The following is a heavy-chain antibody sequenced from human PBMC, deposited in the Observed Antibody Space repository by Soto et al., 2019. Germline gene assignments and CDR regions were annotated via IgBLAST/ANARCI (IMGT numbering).Heavy chain of an antibody. CDR2: IIPIFGTA. CDR1: GGTFSSYA. Sequence: SVKVSCKASGGTFSSYAISWVLQAPGQGLEWMGGIIPIFGTANYAQKSQGRVTITADESTSTAYMELSSLRSEDTAVYYCASGITGTTAYYYYYGMDVWGQGTTVTVSS. CDR3: ASGITGTTAYYYYYGMDV. V-gene: IGHV1-69*13. D-gene: IGHD1-7*01. J-gene: IGHJ6*02.